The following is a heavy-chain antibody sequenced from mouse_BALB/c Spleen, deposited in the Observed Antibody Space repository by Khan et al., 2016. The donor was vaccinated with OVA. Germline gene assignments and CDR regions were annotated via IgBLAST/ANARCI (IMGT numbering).Heavy chain of an antibody. CDR2: IWGDGST. CDR3: ANFAPDYYSMDY. J-gene: IGHJ4*01. CDR1: GFSLTSYG. Sequence: VELVESGPGLVAPSQSLSITCSISGFSLTSYGVNWVRQPPGKGLEWLGVIWGDGSTNYHSTLKSRLIITKDNSKRQVFLTLNSLQTDDTATYYCANFAPDYYSMDYWGQGTSVTVSS. V-gene: IGHV2-3*01.